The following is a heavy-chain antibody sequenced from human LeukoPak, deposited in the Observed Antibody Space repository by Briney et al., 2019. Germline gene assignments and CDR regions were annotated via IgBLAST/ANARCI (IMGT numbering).Heavy chain of an antibody. V-gene: IGHV3-23*01. Sequence: PGGSLRLSCAASGFTFSSYAMTWVRQAPGKGLEWVSGISASGGSTYYAASMKGRFTVSRDKSRNTLSLQMDSLGAEDTAVYYCAIDQRTSSIKGAFDIWGQGTMVTVSS. CDR3: AIDQRTSSIKGAFDI. CDR2: ISASGGST. CDR1: GFTFSSYA. J-gene: IGHJ3*02. D-gene: IGHD2-2*01.